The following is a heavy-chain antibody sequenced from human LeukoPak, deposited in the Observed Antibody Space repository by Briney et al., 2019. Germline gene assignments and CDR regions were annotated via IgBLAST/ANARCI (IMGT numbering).Heavy chain of an antibody. J-gene: IGHJ4*02. CDR2: FYNSGKK. V-gene: IGHV4-59*11. CDR1: GGSISSHY. Sequence: SETLSLTCTVSGGSISSHYWSWIRQPPGKGLEWIGYFYNSGKKSYNPSLKSRVTMSVDTSKNQFSLTLRSVTTADTAVYFCAREPAERTGFDYWGQGTLVTVSS. D-gene: IGHD1-14*01. CDR3: AREPAERTGFDY.